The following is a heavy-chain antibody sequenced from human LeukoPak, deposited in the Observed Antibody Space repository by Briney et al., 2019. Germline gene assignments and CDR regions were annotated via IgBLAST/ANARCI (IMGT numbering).Heavy chain of an antibody. Sequence: SETLSLTCNVSGGSISSASYYWGWLRQPPGKGLEWIGSIYYTGTTYQSPSLKSRVTISVHTSKNQFSLKLSSVTAADTAVYYCARQQCNGGSCYSRAIWFDPWGQGTLVTVSS. CDR2: IYYTGTT. V-gene: IGHV4-39*01. CDR3: ARQQCNGGSCYSRAIWFDP. J-gene: IGHJ5*02. D-gene: IGHD2-15*01. CDR1: GGSISSASYY.